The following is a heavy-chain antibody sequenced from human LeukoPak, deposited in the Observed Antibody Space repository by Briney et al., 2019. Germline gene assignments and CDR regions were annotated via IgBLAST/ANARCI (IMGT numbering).Heavy chain of an antibody. Sequence: SETLSLTCTVSGGSISGYYRSWIRQPPGVGLEWIGSISYSGSTNYNPSLKSRVTISVDTSKDQFSLRLTSVTAADTAMYYCARSFLGDWYFDLWGRGTLVPVSS. CDR1: GGSISGYY. D-gene: IGHD1-26*01. V-gene: IGHV4-59*01. CDR2: ISYSGST. J-gene: IGHJ2*01. CDR3: ARSFLGDWYFDL.